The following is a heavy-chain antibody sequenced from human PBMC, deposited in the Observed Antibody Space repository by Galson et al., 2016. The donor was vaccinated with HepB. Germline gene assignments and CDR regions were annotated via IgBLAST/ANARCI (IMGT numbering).Heavy chain of an antibody. CDR3: AKDGRIYCSSASCHDHFHY. V-gene: IGHV3-30*18. CDR2: ISYDGSNK. Sequence: PGKGLEWMAFISYDGSNKKYADSVKGRFTISRDNSKKTLYLQMNSLRAEDTAVYYCAKDGRIYCSSASCHDHFHYWGQGTLVTVSS. J-gene: IGHJ4*02. D-gene: IGHD2-2*01.